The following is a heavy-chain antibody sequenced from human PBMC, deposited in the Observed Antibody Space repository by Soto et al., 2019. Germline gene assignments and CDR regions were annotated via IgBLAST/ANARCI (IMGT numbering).Heavy chain of an antibody. D-gene: IGHD3-10*01. CDR3: AKDVPYYYGSGSRTFDY. J-gene: IGHJ4*02. V-gene: IGHV3-23*01. Sequence: LRLSCAASGFTFSSYAMSWVRQAPGKGLEWVSAISGSGGSTYYADSVKGRFTISRDNSKDTLYLQMNSRRAEDTAVYYCAKDVPYYYGSGSRTFDYWGQGTLVTVSS. CDR2: ISGSGGST. CDR1: GFTFSSYA.